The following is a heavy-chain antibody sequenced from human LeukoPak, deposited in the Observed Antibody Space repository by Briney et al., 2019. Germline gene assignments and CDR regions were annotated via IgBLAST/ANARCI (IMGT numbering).Heavy chain of an antibody. J-gene: IGHJ3*02. CDR2: MNPNSGNT. Sequence: ASVKVSCKASGYTFTSYDINWVRQATGQGLEWMGWMNPNSGNTGYAQKFQGRVTITRNTPISTAYMELSSLRSEDTAVYYCARVTRWGYSSSWYLRDAFDIWGQGTMVTVSS. V-gene: IGHV1-8*03. CDR1: GYTFTSYD. CDR3: ARVTRWGYSSSWYLRDAFDI. D-gene: IGHD6-13*01.